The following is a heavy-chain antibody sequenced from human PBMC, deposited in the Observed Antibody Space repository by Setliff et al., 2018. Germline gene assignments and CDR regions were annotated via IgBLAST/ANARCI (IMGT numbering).Heavy chain of an antibody. CDR3: ARTTTYYYDSSGYYPLDY. Sequence: PGGSLRLSCAASGFTFSSYWMSWVRQAPGKGLEWVANIKQDGSEKYYVDSVKGRFTISRDNAKNSLYLQMNCLRAADTAVYYCARTTTYYYDSSGYYPLDYWGQGTLVTVSS. CDR1: GFTFSSYW. D-gene: IGHD3-22*01. CDR2: IKQDGSEK. V-gene: IGHV3-7*03. J-gene: IGHJ4*02.